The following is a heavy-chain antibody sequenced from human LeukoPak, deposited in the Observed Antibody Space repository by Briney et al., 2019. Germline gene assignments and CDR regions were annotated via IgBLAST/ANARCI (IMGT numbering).Heavy chain of an antibody. Sequence: GGSLRLSCTASGFTLSSYAMAWVRQAPGKGLDWVSTISDSGSSTFYADSVKGRFTISRDNSRNIVFLQINSLRAEDTAMYYCTGLYGGSYAYWGQGTLVTVSS. CDR3: TGLYGGSYAY. D-gene: IGHD1-26*01. V-gene: IGHV3-23*01. CDR1: GFTLSSYA. CDR2: ISDSGSST. J-gene: IGHJ4*02.